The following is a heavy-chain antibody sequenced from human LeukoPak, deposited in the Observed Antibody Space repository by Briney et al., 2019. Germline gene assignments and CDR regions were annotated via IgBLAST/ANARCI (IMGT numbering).Heavy chain of an antibody. CDR2: IYYSGST. CDR3: ARAPDPDVYFDY. V-gene: IGHV4-59*01. CDR1: GGSISSYY. J-gene: IGHJ4*02. Sequence: SETLSLTCTVSGGSISSYYWSWLRQPPGKGLEWIGYIYYSGSTNYNPSLKSRVTISVDTSKNQFSLKLSSVTAADTAVYYCARAPDPDVYFDYWGQGTLVTVSS.